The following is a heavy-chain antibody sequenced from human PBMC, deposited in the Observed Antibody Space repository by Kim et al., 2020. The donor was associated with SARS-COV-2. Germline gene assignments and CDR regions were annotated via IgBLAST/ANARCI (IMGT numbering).Heavy chain of an antibody. Sequence: FDPEDGETIYAQKCQGRVTMTEDTSTATAYMELSSLRSEDTAVYYCATDGIWGQGTLVTVSS. CDR3: ATDGI. D-gene: IGHD1-20*01. J-gene: IGHJ4*02. CDR2: FDPEDGET. V-gene: IGHV1-24*01.